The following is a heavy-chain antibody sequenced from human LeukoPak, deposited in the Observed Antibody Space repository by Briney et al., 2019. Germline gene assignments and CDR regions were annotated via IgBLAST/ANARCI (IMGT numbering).Heavy chain of an antibody. CDR1: GYAFTGYY. D-gene: IGHD5-12*01. Sequence: ASVKVSCKASGYAFTGYYMHWVRQAPGQGLEWMGWINPNSGGTNYAQKFQGRVTMTRDTSISTAYMELSRLRSDDTAVYYCARSGAYDSRYYMDVWGKGTTVTVSS. J-gene: IGHJ6*03. V-gene: IGHV1-2*02. CDR2: INPNSGGT. CDR3: ARSGAYDSRYYMDV.